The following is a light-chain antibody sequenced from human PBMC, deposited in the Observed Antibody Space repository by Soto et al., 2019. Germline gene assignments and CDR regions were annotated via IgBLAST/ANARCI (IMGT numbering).Light chain of an antibody. Sequence: QSVLTQPPSVSAAPGQRVTISCSGITSNIGNNYVSWYQQLPGTAPRLLIYDNNVRPSGIPDRFSGSKSGTSATLGITGLQTGDEADYYCAMWDTTLSAGWLFGGVTQLTVL. CDR3: AMWDTTLSAGWL. V-gene: IGLV1-51*01. CDR1: TSNIGNNY. J-gene: IGLJ3*02. CDR2: DNN.